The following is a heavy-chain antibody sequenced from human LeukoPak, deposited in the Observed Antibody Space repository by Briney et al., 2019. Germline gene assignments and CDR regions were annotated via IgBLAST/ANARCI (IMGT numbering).Heavy chain of an antibody. CDR2: ISSSSTI. V-gene: IGHV3-69-1*01. Sequence: GGSLRLSCAASGFTFSDYYMTWIRQAPGKGLEWVSYISSSSTIYYADSVKGRFTISRDNAKNSLFLQMNSLRAEDTAVYYCARGDSWNSYYYYYMDVWGKGTSVTVSS. CDR1: GFTFSDYY. J-gene: IGHJ6*03. CDR3: ARGDSWNSYYYYYMDV. D-gene: IGHD1-7*01.